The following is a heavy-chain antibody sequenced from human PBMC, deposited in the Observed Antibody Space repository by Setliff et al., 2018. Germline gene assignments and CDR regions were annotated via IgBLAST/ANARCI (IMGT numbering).Heavy chain of an antibody. V-gene: IGHV4-38-2*02. CDR2: SYHSGST. Sequence: SETLSLTCTVSGYSISSVYYWGWIRQPPGKGLEWIGSSYHSGSTYYNPSLKSRVTISVDTSKNQFSLKLSSVTAADTAVYHCARGKTFFGAFIRAFDIWGQGRMVTVSS. CDR1: GYSISSVYY. CDR3: ARGKTFFGAFIRAFDI. D-gene: IGHD3-3*01. J-gene: IGHJ3*02.